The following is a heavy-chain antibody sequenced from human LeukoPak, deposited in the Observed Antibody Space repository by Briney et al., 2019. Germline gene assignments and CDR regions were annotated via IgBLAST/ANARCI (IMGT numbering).Heavy chain of an antibody. CDR1: GGSISSGGYS. CDR3: ASSLAARGYYYMDV. V-gene: IGHV4-30-2*01. Sequence: SETLSLTCAVSGGSISSGGYSWSWIRQPPGKGLEWIGYIYHSGSTYYNPSLKSRVTILVDRSKNQFSLKLSSVTAADTAVYYCASSLAARGYYYMDVWGKGTTVTVSS. D-gene: IGHD6-6*01. J-gene: IGHJ6*03. CDR2: IYHSGST.